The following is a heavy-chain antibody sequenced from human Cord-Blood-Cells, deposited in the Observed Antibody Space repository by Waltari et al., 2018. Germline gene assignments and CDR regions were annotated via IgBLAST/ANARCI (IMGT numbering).Heavy chain of an antibody. CDR1: GYSISSGYY. V-gene: IGHV4-38-2*01. Sequence: LTCAVSGYSISSGYYWGWIRQPPGKGLEWIGSIYHSGSTYYNPSLKSRVTISVDMSKNQFSLKLSSVTAADTAVYYCARAGTGDAFDIWGQGTMVTVSS. J-gene: IGHJ3*02. D-gene: IGHD7-27*01. CDR3: ARAGTGDAFDI. CDR2: IYHSGST.